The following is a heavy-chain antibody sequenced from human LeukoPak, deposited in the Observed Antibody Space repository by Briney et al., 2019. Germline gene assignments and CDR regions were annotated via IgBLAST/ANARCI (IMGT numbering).Heavy chain of an antibody. Sequence: PSETLCLTCIVSGDFITRYYWSWIRQPPGKGLEWIGYVHYSGITNYSPSLKSRVTISVDTSKRHFSLSLTSVTAADTAVYYCTRGPPVTVPPDQYYYVDVWGKGTMVTVSS. V-gene: IGHV4-59*01. CDR3: TRGPPVTVPPDQYYYVDV. D-gene: IGHD2/OR15-2a*01. J-gene: IGHJ6*03. CDR1: GDFITRYY. CDR2: VHYSGIT.